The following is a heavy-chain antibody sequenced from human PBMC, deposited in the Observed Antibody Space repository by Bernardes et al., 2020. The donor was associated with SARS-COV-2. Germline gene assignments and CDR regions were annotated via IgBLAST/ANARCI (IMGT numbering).Heavy chain of an antibody. CDR3: ARLQETAIFGVVISNWFDR. CDR2: IYPSGNT. D-gene: IGHD3-3*01. Sequence: SEPLSLTCTVSGGSISSYYWSWIRQPAGKGLEWIGHIYPSGNTNYNPSLKSRVPMSLDTSNNQFSLKLSSVTAADTAVYYCARLQETAIFGVVISNWFDRWGQGTLVTVSS. V-gene: IGHV4-4*07. J-gene: IGHJ5*02. CDR1: GGSISSYY.